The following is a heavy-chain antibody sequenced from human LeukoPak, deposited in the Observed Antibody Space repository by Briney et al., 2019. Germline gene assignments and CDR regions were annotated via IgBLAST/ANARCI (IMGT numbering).Heavy chain of an antibody. CDR2: IRYDGSNK. J-gene: IGHJ4*02. D-gene: IGHD3-22*01. CDR1: GFTFSSYG. Sequence: GRSLRLSCAASGFTFSSYGMHWVRQAPGKGLEWVAFIRYDGSNKYYADSVKGRFTISRDNSKNTLYLQMNSLRAEDTAVYYCAKSGVVVAITPATNFDYWGQGTLVTVSS. V-gene: IGHV3-30*02. CDR3: AKSGVVVAITPATNFDY.